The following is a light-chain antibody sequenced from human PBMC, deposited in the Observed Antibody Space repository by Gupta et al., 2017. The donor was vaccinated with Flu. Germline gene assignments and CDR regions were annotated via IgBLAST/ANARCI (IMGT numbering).Light chain of an antibody. CDR1: QGIYNY. CDR3: QQKQSSPLT. V-gene: IGKV1-16*01. CDR2: AAS. Sequence: TCRANQGIYNYLASFQQKPGKAPKALIYAASRLQSGVPSRFSGSVSGTDFTLPISSLQPEDIATYYCQQKQSSPLTFGQGTKLDFK. J-gene: IGKJ2*01.